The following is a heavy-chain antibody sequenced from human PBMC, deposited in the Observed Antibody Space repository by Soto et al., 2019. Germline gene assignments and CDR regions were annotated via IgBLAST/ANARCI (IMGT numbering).Heavy chain of an antibody. CDR2: IYYSGST. CDR3: ASGGRSYCSGGSCYDLFDY. CDR1: GGSISSYY. D-gene: IGHD2-15*01. V-gene: IGHV4-59*01. J-gene: IGHJ4*02. Sequence: SETLSLTCTVSGGSISSYYWSWIRQPPGKGLEWIGYIYYSGSTNYNPSLRSRVTISVDTSKNQFSLKLSSVTAADTAVYYCASGGRSYCSGGSCYDLFDYWGQGTLVTVSS.